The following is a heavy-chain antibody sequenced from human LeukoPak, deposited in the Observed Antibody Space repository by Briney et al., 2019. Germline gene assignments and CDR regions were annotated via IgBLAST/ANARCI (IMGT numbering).Heavy chain of an antibody. CDR3: AKSVPYDILTTGNWFDP. Sequence: GGSLRLSCAASGFTFSSYAMSWVRQAPGKGLEWVSAISGSGGSTYYADYVKGRFTISRDNSKNTLYLQMNSLRAEDTAVYYCAKSVPYDILTTGNWFDPWGQGTLVTVSS. J-gene: IGHJ5*02. CDR1: GFTFSSYA. D-gene: IGHD3-9*01. V-gene: IGHV3-23*01. CDR2: ISGSGGST.